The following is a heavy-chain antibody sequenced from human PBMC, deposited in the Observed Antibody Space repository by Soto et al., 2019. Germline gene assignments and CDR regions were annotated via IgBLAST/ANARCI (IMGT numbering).Heavy chain of an antibody. CDR3: ARGGSLYWYFDP. V-gene: IGHV1-3*01. CDR1: GYTFTSYG. CDR2: INAGNGNT. D-gene: IGHD1-26*01. J-gene: IGHJ2*01. Sequence: QVQLVQSGAEVKKPGASVKVSCKASGYTFTSYGMHWVRQAPGQRLEWMGWINAGNGNTKYSQKFQGRVTITRDTSASTAYMELSSLRSEDTAVYYCARGGSLYWYFDPWGRGTRVTVSS.